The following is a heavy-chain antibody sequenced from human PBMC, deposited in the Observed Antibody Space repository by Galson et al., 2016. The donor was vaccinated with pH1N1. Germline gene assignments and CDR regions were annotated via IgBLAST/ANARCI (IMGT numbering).Heavy chain of an antibody. CDR2: ISYDVRNA. CDR1: GFTFSRYG. Sequence: SLRLSCAASGFTFSRYGMHWVRQTPGKGRQWVAVISYDVRNAYYADSVKSRFTITRDNSRSTLDLQLNSLRGDDTAVYYCAKARDSSCPQHHYHYGMDIWGRGTTVTVSS. CDR3: AKARDSSCPQHHYHYGMDI. V-gene: IGHV3-30*18. J-gene: IGHJ6*02. D-gene: IGHD3-22*01.